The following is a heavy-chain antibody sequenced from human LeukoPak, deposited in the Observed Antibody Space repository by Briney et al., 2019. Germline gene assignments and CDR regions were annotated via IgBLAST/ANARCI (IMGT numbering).Heavy chain of an antibody. Sequence: SETLSLTCTVSGGSISSYYWSWIRQPAGKGLEWIGRIYTSGSTNYNPSLKSRVTMSVDTSKNQFSLKLSSVTAADTAVYYCARERGEVYDFSRMYYFDYWGQGTLVTVSS. CDR3: ARERGEVYDFSRMYYFDY. CDR2: IYTSGST. V-gene: IGHV4-4*07. J-gene: IGHJ4*02. CDR1: GGSISSYY. D-gene: IGHD3-3*01.